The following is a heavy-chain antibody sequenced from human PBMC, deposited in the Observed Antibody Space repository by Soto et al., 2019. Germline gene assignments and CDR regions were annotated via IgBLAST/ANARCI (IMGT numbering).Heavy chain of an antibody. D-gene: IGHD6-19*01. CDR2: IYYSGST. CDR1: GGSISSYY. CDR3: ARTSVAGPLYIWFDP. Sequence: SETLSLTCTVSGGSISSYYWSWIRQPPGKGLEWIGYIYYSGSTNYNPSLKSRVTISVDTSKNQFSLKLSSVTAADTAVYYCARTSVAGPLYIWFDPWGQGTLVTVSS. V-gene: IGHV4-59*08. J-gene: IGHJ5*02.